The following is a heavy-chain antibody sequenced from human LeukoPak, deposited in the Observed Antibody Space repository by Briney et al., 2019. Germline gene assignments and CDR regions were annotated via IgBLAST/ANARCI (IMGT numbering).Heavy chain of an antibody. CDR1: GGSISSGTYC. J-gene: IGHJ4*02. CDR2: INASGSI. D-gene: IGHD2-15*01. V-gene: IGHV4-61*02. Sequence: SETLSLTCTVSGGSISSGTYCWSWIRQPAGKGLEWIGRINASGSINYNPSLKSRVTISVDTSKNQFSLKLSSVTAADTAVYYCAGGYCSGGSCYYSPFDYWGQGTLVTVSS. CDR3: AGGYCSGGSCYYSPFDY.